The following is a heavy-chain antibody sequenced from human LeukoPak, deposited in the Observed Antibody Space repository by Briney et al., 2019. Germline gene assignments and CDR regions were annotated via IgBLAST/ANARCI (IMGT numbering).Heavy chain of an antibody. V-gene: IGHV3-15*01. CDR2: IKSKTDGGTT. Sequence: GGSLRLSCAASGFTFSNAWMSWVRQAPGKGLEWVGRIKSKTDGGTTDYAAPVKGRFTISRDDSKNTLYLQMNSLKTEDTAVYYCTSTTTPVGDIVVVPAAPGGERSLDFDYWGQGTLVTVSS. CDR1: GFTFSNAW. J-gene: IGHJ4*02. CDR3: TSTTTPVGDIVVVPAAPGGERSLDFDY. D-gene: IGHD2-2*01.